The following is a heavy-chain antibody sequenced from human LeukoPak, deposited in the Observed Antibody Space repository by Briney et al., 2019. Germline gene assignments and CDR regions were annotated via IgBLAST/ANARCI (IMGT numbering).Heavy chain of an antibody. D-gene: IGHD2-2*01. Sequence: SETLSLTCTVSGASISSGGYYWGWIRQDPGKGLEWIVFIYYSGSTHYNPSLKCRVIISVDTSKNQFSLKLSSVTAADTAVYYCARDSSAMPFTYGTDVWGQGTTVTVSS. CDR1: GASISSGGYY. CDR2: IYYSGST. CDR3: ARDSSAMPFTYGTDV. V-gene: IGHV4-31*03. J-gene: IGHJ6*02.